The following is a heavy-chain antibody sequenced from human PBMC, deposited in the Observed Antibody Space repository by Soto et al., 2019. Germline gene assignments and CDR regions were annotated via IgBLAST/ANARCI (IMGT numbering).Heavy chain of an antibody. CDR2: ISYSGNT. Sequence: PSETLSLTCTVSGVSISNFYWSWIRQPPGKGLEWIGYISYSGNTNYNPSLKSRVSISVDTSKNQLSLNLTSVTAADTAVYYCARATMVLSRSYFESWGQGTPVSVSS. J-gene: IGHJ4*02. CDR1: GVSISNFY. CDR3: ARATMVLSRSYFES. V-gene: IGHV4-59*01. D-gene: IGHD2-8*01.